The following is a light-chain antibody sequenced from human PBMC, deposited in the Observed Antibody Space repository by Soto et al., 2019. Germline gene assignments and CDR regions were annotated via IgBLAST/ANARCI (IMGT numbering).Light chain of an antibody. CDR2: KVS. J-gene: IGKJ2*01. V-gene: IGKV2-30*02. CDR1: QSLVHSDGNTY. CDR3: MQGTHWLYT. Sequence: DVVMTQAPLSLPVTLGQPASISCRSSQSLVHSDGNTYLNWFHQRPGQSPRRLIYKVSNRDSGVPDRFSGSGSGTDFTPKISRVEAEDVGVYYCMQGTHWLYTFGQGTKLEIK.